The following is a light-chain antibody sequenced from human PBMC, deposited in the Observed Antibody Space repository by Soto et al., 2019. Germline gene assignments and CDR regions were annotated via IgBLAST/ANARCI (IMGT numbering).Light chain of an antibody. V-gene: IGLV1-40*01. Sequence: QSVLTQTPSVSGAPGQRVTISCIGSSSNIGASYDVQWYQQLPGTAPKLLIYGNTNRPSGVPDRFSGSKSGTSASLAITGLQAEDEADYYCQSYDSSLSGYVFGTGTKLTVL. CDR2: GNT. CDR3: QSYDSSLSGYV. CDR1: SSNIGASYD. J-gene: IGLJ1*01.